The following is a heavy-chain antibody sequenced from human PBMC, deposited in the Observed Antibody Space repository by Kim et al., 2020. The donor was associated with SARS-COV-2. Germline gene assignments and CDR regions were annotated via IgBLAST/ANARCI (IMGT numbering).Heavy chain of an antibody. CDR1: GDSVSSNIAT. CDR2: TYYRSRWLN. J-gene: IGHJ4*02. Sequence: SQTLSLTCVISGDSVSSNIATWNWVRQSPSRGLEWLGRTYYRSRWLNEYATSVKSRITINPDTPKNQFSLQLSSVTPEDTAVYYCARAAGDQSGLDFWGQ. CDR3: ARAAGDQSGLDF. D-gene: IGHD2-21*01. V-gene: IGHV6-1*01.